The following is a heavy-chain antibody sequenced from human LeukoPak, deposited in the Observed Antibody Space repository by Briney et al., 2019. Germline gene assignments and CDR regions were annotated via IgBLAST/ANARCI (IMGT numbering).Heavy chain of an antibody. CDR1: GGSIRSYY. J-gene: IGHJ4*02. V-gene: IGHV4-59*01. Sequence: SETLSLTCTVSGGSIRSYYWSWIRQPPGKGLEWIGYIYYSGSTVYNPSLESRVTISVDTSKNPFSLKVRSVTAADTAVYYCAREAYSSAWYLDYWGQGTLVTVSS. CDR3: AREAYSSAWYLDY. D-gene: IGHD6-19*01. CDR2: IYYSGST.